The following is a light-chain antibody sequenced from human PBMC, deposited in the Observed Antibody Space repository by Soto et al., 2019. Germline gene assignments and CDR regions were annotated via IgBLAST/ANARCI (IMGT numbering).Light chain of an antibody. CDR1: QDIRTE. V-gene: IGKV1-6*01. J-gene: IGKJ1*01. CDR2: ATS. CDR3: LQDYSYPRT. Sequence: AIQMTQSPSSLSASVGDRVTITCRASQDIRTELGWYQQKPGNAPKLLIYATSILQSGVPSRFSGIGSGTDFILTISSLQPEDFATYDCLQDYSYPRTFGQGTKVEIK.